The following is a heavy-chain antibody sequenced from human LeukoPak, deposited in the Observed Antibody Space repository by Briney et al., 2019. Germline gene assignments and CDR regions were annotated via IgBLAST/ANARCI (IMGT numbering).Heavy chain of an antibody. D-gene: IGHD3-22*01. CDR2: IIPIFGTA. Sequence: GASVKVSCKASGGTFSSYAISWVRQAPGQGLEWMGGIIPIFGTANYAQKFQGRVTITADESTSTAYMELSSLRSEDTAVYYCARPPDPYYDSSGYYVHWGQGTLVTVSS. J-gene: IGHJ4*02. CDR3: ARPPDPYYDSSGYYVH. V-gene: IGHV1-69*13. CDR1: GGTFSSYA.